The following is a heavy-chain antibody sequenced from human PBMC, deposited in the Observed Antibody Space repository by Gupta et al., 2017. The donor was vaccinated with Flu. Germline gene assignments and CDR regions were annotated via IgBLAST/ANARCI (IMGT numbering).Heavy chain of an antibody. J-gene: IGHJ6*03. V-gene: IGHV3-30*18. D-gene: IGHD3-22*01. CDR2: ISNDGVKK. Sequence: QAQMVESEGGVVQPGRSLRLSCEVSGITFSNYAMHWVRQAPGKGLEGVALISNDGVKKFYADSVKGRFSISRDNSKNMLYMQMNSLRAEDTAVYYCTKGAKFSSGIYYFYYYMDVWGNGTTVTVSS. CDR1: GITFSNYA. CDR3: TKGAKFSSGIYYFYYYMDV.